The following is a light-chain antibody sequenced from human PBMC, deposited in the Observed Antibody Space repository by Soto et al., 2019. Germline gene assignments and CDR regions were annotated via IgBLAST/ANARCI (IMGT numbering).Light chain of an antibody. CDR3: QSYDSSLSGSKV. V-gene: IGLV1-40*01. CDR1: SSNIGAGLD. CDR2: GNG. Sequence: QAVVTQPPSVSGAPGQRVTISCTGSSSNIGAGLDVHWYQQLPGTAPKLLIYGNGNRPSGVPDRFYGSKAGTSASLAITGLQAEDEGDYYCQSYDSSLSGSKVFGGGTKLTVL. J-gene: IGLJ3*02.